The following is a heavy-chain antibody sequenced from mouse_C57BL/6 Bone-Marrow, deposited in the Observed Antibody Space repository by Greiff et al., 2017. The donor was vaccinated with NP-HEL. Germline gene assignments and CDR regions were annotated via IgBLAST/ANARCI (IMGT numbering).Heavy chain of an antibody. J-gene: IGHJ3*01. CDR3: AREEVSRAY. CDR2: ISDGGSYT. CDR1: GFTFSSYA. V-gene: IGHV5-4*03. Sequence: EVKLMESGGGLVKPGGSLKLSCAASGFTFSSYAMSWVRQTPEQRLEWVATISDGGSYTYYPDNVKGRFTISRDNAKNNLYLQMSHLKSEDTAMYYCAREEVSRAYWGQGTLVTVSA.